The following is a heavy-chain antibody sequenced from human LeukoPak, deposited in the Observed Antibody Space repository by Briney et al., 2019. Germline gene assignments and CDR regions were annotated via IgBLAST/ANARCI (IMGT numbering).Heavy chain of an antibody. J-gene: IGHJ3*02. V-gene: IGHV4-39*01. CDR3: ATHDSRSPTEAFAM. CDR2: IYYSGST. D-gene: IGHD3-22*01. Sequence: SETLSLTCIVSGGSISSSSYYWGWIRQPPGKGLEWIGSIYYSGSTYYNPSLQSRVTISVDTSKNQFSLNLRSVTAADTAVYYCATHDSRSPTEAFAMWGQGTMVTVSS. CDR1: GGSISSSSYY.